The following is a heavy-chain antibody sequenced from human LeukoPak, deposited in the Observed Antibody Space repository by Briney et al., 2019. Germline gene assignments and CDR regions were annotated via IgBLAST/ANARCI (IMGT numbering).Heavy chain of an antibody. D-gene: IGHD6-13*01. V-gene: IGHV4-4*02. CDR2: FYYIGTT. CDR1: GGSISSSNW. CDR3: ARARGGDYMRGRAWGNYYYYMDV. J-gene: IGHJ6*03. Sequence: SETLSLTCAVSGGSISSSNWWSWVRQPPGKGLEWIGNFYYIGTTYYNPSLKSRVTMSVDTSKNQFSLKLSSVTAADTAVYYCARARGGDYMRGRAWGNYYYYMDVWGKGTTVTVSS.